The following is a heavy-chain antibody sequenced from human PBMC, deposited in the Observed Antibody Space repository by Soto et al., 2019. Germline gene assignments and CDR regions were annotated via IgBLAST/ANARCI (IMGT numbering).Heavy chain of an antibody. J-gene: IGHJ4*02. CDR1: GFTFSSYG. V-gene: IGHV3-30*18. CDR3: AKDIAASTVDYFDY. Sequence: TGGSLRLSCAASGFTFSSYGMHWVRQAPGKGLEWVAVISYDGSNKYYADSVKGRFTISRDNSKNTLYLQMNSLRAEDTAVYYCAKDIAASTVDYFDYWGQGTLVTVSS. D-gene: IGHD6-6*01. CDR2: ISYDGSNK.